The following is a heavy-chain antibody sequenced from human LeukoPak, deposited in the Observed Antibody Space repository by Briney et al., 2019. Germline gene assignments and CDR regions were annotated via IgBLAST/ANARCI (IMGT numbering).Heavy chain of an antibody. Sequence: ASVKVSCKASGYTFTSYCMHWVRQAPGQGLEWMGIINPSGGSTSYAQKFQGRVTMTRDTSTSTVYMELSSLRSEDTAVFYCAKDAPIAAAGSFDYWGQGTLVTVSS. J-gene: IGHJ4*02. CDR3: AKDAPIAAAGSFDY. CDR1: GYTFTSYC. V-gene: IGHV1-46*01. CDR2: INPSGGST. D-gene: IGHD6-13*01.